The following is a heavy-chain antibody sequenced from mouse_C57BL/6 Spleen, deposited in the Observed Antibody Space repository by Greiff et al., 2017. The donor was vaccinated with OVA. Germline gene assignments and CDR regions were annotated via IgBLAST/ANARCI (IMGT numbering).Heavy chain of an antibody. V-gene: IGHV1-50*01. J-gene: IGHJ3*01. Sequence: VQLQQPGAELVKPGASVKLSCKASGYTFTSYWMQWVKQRPGQGLEWIGEIDPSDSYTNYNQKFKGKATLTVDTSSSTAYMQLSSLTSEDSAVDYCARRVYYGHDWFAYWGQGTLVTVSA. CDR1: GYTFTSYW. CDR2: IDPSDSYT. D-gene: IGHD2-2*01. CDR3: ARRVYYGHDWFAY.